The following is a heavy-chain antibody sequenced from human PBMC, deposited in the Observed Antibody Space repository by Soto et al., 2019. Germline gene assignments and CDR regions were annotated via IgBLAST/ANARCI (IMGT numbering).Heavy chain of an antibody. D-gene: IGHD3-10*01. V-gene: IGHV3-23*01. J-gene: IGHJ6*02. Sequence: PGGSLRLSCAASGFTFSNYAMTWVRQAPGKGLEWVSSISGSGGSTDYADSVKGRFIISRDNSKNTLYLQMNSLRAEDTAVYYFAKDQSPHITMVRVYGLDVWGQGTTVTVSS. CDR2: ISGSGGST. CDR1: GFTFSNYA. CDR3: AKDQSPHITMVRVYGLDV.